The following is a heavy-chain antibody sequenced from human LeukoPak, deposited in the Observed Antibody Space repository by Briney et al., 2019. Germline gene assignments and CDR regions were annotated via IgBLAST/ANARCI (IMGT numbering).Heavy chain of an antibody. V-gene: IGHV4-59*01. D-gene: IGHD3-3*01. CDR1: GASISSYY. Sequence: SETLSLTCTVTGASISSYYWSWIRQPPGKGLEWIGYIYYSGSTNYNPSLKSRVTISVDTSKNQFSLKLSSVTAADTAVYYCARNEGWSGSYYYYGMDVWGQGTTVTVSS. J-gene: IGHJ6*02. CDR2: IYYSGST. CDR3: ARNEGWSGSYYYYGMDV.